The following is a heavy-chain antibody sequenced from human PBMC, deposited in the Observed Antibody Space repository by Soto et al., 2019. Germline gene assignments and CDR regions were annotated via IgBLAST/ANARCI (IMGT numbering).Heavy chain of an antibody. Sequence: SVQVSCEASGYPVTSSGIRWVRQAPGQELEWMGWISAYNGNTNYAQKLQGRVTMTTDTSTSTAYLELRRLRSDDTAVHYCARDYLEFLSWSGPPGQGALATVAS. CDR2: ISAYNGNT. V-gene: IGHV1-18*01. CDR3: ARDYLEFLSWSGP. D-gene: IGHD3-10*01. CDR1: GYPVTSSG. J-gene: IGHJ5*02.